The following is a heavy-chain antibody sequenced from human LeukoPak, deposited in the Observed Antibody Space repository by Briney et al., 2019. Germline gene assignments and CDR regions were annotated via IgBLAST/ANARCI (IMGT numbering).Heavy chain of an antibody. CDR2: ISGSGGST. V-gene: IGHV3-23*01. J-gene: IGHJ3*02. D-gene: IGHD4-23*01. CDR1: GFTFSSYA. CDR3: AKDGDYGGPPGDAFDI. Sequence: GGSLRLSCAASGFTFSSYAMSWVRQAPGKGLEWVSAISGSGGSTYYADSVKGRFTISRDNSKNTLYLQMNSLRAEDTAVYYCAKDGDYGGPPGDAFDIWGQGTMITVSS.